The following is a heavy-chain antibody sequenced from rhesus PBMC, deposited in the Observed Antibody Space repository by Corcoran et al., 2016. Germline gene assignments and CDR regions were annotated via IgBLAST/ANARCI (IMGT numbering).Heavy chain of an antibody. CDR2: GVHVCGEK. CDR3: TRGYSGNSPYFDY. J-gene: IGHJ4*01. D-gene: IGHD5-24*01. CDR1: GYTCTQLS. V-gene: IGHV1-156*01. Sequence: EVQPVQSGAEVKKPGASVKVSCKVSGYTCTQLSMHRGRQAPGKGLEWMRGGVHVCGEKIHAEMIQGRVSMTEDTCTDTADMELRSLGSEDTAVYYCTRGYSGNSPYFDYWGQGVLVTVTS.